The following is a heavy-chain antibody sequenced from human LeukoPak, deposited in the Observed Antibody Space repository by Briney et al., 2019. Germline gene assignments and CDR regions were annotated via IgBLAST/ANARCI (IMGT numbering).Heavy chain of an antibody. J-gene: IGHJ4*02. D-gene: IGHD3-22*01. CDR2: IKQDGSER. CDR1: GFTFSKFW. Sequence: PGGSLRLSFAASGFTFSKFWMSWVRQAPGKGLEWVANIKQDGSERNYVDSVKGRFSIFKDNAKNVLYLQMNRLRAEDTAVYYCAREISYYFDSSGYDYWGRGTLVTVSS. V-gene: IGHV3-7*01. CDR3: AREISYYFDSSGYDY.